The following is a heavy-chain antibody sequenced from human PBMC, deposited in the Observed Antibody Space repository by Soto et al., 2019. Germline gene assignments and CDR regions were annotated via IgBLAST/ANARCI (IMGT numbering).Heavy chain of an antibody. D-gene: IGHD5-18*01. V-gene: IGHV2-70*01. CDR1: GFSLSTSVMC. CDR3: ARMNGYLPNNWFDP. Sequence: CPPLVNPTQTLTLTCTFSGFSLSTSVMCVSWIRQPPGKALEWLALIDWDDDKYYSTSLKTRLTISKDTSKNQVVLTMTNMDPVDTATYYCARMNGYLPNNWFDPWGQGTLVTVSS. CDR2: IDWDDDK. J-gene: IGHJ5*02.